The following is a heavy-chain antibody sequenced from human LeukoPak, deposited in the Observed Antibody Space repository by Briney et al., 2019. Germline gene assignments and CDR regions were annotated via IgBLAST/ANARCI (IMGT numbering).Heavy chain of an antibody. CDR1: GFTFSGHW. Sequence: PGGSLRLSCAASGFTFSGHWMYWLRQAPGKGLAWVSRINGDGSATNYAGSMKGRFTNSRDNAKNILYLQMNSLREDDTAVYYCARDINWGQVDYWGQGTLVTVSS. J-gene: IGHJ4*02. CDR3: ARDINWGQVDY. D-gene: IGHD7-27*01. V-gene: IGHV3-74*01. CDR2: INGDGSAT.